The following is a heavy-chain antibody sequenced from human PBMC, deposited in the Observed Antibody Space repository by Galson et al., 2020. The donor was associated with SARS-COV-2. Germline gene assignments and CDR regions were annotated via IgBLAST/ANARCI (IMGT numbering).Heavy chain of an antibody. V-gene: IGHV4-59*01. D-gene: IGHD4-4*01. J-gene: IGHJ3*02. CDR1: GGSITSYC. CDR2: IYDTGNT. Sequence: SETLSLTCTVSGGSITSYCWSWIRQSPGKGLEWIGYIYDTGNTSYNPSLESRLTISLETSTNQVSLRLNSVTAADTAVYYCAKDPKDSPDALDIWGQGTMVTVSS. CDR3: AKDPKDSPDALDI.